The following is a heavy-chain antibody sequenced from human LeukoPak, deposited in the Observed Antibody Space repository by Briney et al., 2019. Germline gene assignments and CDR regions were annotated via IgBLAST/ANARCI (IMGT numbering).Heavy chain of an antibody. CDR1: GFTFSSYW. J-gene: IGHJ4*02. CDR3: ARGGDFWSGYYRGDFDY. V-gene: IGHV3-7*01. Sequence: GGSLRLSCAASGFTFSSYWMSWVRQAPGKGLEWVANIKQDGSEKYYVDSVKGRFTISRDNAKNSLYLQMNSLRAEDTAVYYCARGGDFWSGYYRGDFDYWGQGTLVTVSS. CDR2: IKQDGSEK. D-gene: IGHD3-3*01.